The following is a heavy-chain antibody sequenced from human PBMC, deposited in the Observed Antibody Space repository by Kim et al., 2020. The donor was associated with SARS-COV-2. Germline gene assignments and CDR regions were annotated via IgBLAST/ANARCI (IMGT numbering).Heavy chain of an antibody. Sequence: FQGRVTITADESTSTAYMELSSLRSEDTAVYYCARAILLWFGESERYFQHWGQGTLVTVSS. CDR3: ARAILLWFGESERYFQH. J-gene: IGHJ1*01. D-gene: IGHD3-10*01. V-gene: IGHV1-69*01.